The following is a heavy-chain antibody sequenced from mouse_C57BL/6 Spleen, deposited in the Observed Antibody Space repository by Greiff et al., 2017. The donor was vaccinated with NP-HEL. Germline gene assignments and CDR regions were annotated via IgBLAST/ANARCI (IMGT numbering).Heavy chain of an antibody. J-gene: IGHJ3*01. CDR2: IYPGSGST. D-gene: IGHD1-1*02. V-gene: IGHV1-55*01. CDR3: ARSESYGPWFAD. Sequence: QVHVKQPGAELVKPGASVKMSCKASGYTFTSYWITWVKQRPGQGLEWIGDIYPGSGSTNYNEKFKSKATLTVDTSSSTAYMQLSSLTSEDSAVYYCARSESYGPWFADWGQGTLVTVSA. CDR1: GYTFTSYW.